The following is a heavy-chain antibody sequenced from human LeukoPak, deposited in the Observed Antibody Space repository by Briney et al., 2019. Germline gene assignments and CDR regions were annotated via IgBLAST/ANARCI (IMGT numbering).Heavy chain of an antibody. Sequence: SETLSLTCTVSGGSISSYYWSWIRQPPGKGLEWIGYIYYSGSTNYNPSLKSRVTISVDTSKNQFSLKLSSVTAADTAVYYCARRMATITSVLDAFDIWGQGTMVTVSS. CDR1: GGSISSYY. V-gene: IGHV4-59*08. J-gene: IGHJ3*02. CDR3: ARRMATITSVLDAFDI. D-gene: IGHD5-24*01. CDR2: IYYSGST.